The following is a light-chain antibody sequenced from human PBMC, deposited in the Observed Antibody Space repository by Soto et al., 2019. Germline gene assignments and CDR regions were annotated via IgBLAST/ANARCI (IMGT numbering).Light chain of an antibody. Sequence: DIQMTQSPSSLSASVGDRVTITCRASHAITKDLSWYQQKPGEPPKRLIYAASTLHSGVPSRFSGSGSWTEFTLTISSLQPEDFATYFCLQHNSYPRTYGQGTKVEIK. CDR1: HAITKD. J-gene: IGKJ1*01. CDR3: LQHNSYPRT. V-gene: IGKV1-17*01. CDR2: AAS.